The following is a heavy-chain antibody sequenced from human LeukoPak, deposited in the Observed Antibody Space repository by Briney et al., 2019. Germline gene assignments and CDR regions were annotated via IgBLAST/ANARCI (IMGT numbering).Heavy chain of an antibody. D-gene: IGHD3-16*01. J-gene: IGHJ6*02. CDR2: INHNGNVN. CDR3: ARGGGLDV. V-gene: IGHV3-7*03. CDR1: GFTFSSYA. Sequence: GGSLRLSCAASGFTFSSYAMSWVRQAPGKGLEWVASINHNGNVNYYVDSVKGRFTISRDNAENSLYLQMSNLRAEDTAVYFCARGGGLDVWGQGATVTVSS.